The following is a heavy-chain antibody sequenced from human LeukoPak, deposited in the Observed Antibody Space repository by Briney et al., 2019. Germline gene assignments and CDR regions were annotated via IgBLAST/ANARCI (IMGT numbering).Heavy chain of an antibody. Sequence: GGSLRLCCAVSGITLSNYGMSWVRQAPGKGLEWVAAISDSGGRTNYADSVKGRFTISRDNSKNTLYLQMNSLRAEDTAVYFCAKRGVVIRVILVGFHKEAYYFDSWGQGALVTVSS. D-gene: IGHD3-10*01. V-gene: IGHV3-23*01. CDR2: ISDSGGRT. J-gene: IGHJ4*02. CDR3: AKRGVVIRVILVGFHKEAYYFDS. CDR1: GITLSNYG.